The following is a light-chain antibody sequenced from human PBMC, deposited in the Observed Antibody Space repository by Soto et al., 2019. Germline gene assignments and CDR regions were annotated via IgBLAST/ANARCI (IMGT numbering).Light chain of an antibody. J-gene: IGKJ2*01. CDR1: LNISSD. V-gene: IGKV1-39*01. CDR2: RAS. CDR3: QQSYSTLPYT. Sequence: IQMTQSPSSLSASVGDRVTLTCRASLNISSDLNWYQQKPGKAPKLLIYRASTLQNGVPSRFSGSGSATDFTLTITTLQPEDFATYSCQQSYSTLPYTFGQGTKVEIK.